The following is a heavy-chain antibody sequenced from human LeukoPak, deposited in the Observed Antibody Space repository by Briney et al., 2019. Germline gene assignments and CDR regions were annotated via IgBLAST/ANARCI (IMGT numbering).Heavy chain of an antibody. CDR2: INHSGST. CDR1: GGSISSSNYY. Sequence: SETLSLTCTVSGGSISSSNYYWGWIRQPPGKGLEWIGEINHSGSTNYNPSLKSRVTISVDTSKNQFSLKLSSVTAADTAVYYCARPYYYDSSGYYRKAYYFDYWGQGTLVTVSS. CDR3: ARPYYYDSSGYYRKAYYFDY. V-gene: IGHV4-39*07. D-gene: IGHD3-22*01. J-gene: IGHJ4*02.